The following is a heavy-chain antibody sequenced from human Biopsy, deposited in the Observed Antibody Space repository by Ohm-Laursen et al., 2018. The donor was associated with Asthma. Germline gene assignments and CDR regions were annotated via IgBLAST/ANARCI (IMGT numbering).Heavy chain of an antibody. CDR1: GFVFSQSG. CDR3: ATPASPGPGADAMDL. CDR2: ISHQGPYT. J-gene: IGHJ3*01. V-gene: IGHV3-30*03. D-gene: IGHD6-6*01. Sequence: SLRPSCAASGFVFSQSGMHWARQAPGKGLEWLAWISHQGPYTAYADSVKGRFTVSRDNYHNTASLVLDSLRPDDTGVYYCATPASPGPGADAMDLWGQGTVVTVSS.